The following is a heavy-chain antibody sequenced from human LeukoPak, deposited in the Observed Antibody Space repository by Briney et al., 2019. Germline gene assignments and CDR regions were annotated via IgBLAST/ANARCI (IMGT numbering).Heavy chain of an antibody. CDR1: GGTFSSYA. CDR3: ARVGWLYHFDY. CDR2: ISAYNGNT. Sequence: ASVKVSCKASGGTFSSYAISWVRQAPGQGLEWMGWISAYNGNTNYAQKLQGRATMTTDTSTSTAYMELRSLRSDDTAVYYCARVGWLYHFDYWGQGTLVTVSS. V-gene: IGHV1-18*01. J-gene: IGHJ4*02. D-gene: IGHD3-22*01.